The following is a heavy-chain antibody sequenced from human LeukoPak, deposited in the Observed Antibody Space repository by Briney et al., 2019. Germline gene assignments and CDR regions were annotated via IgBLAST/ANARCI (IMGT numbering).Heavy chain of an antibody. CDR1: GYTFTSYD. CDR3: AREKRDYVWGSYRYNQLEDP. CDR2: KNPNSGNT. Sequence: ASVKVSCKASGYTFTSYDINWVRQATGQGLEWMGWKNPNSGNTGYAQKFQGRVTMTRNTSISTAYMELSSLRSEDTAVYYCAREKRDYVWGSYRYNQLEDPWGQGTLVTVSS. J-gene: IGHJ5*02. D-gene: IGHD3-16*02. V-gene: IGHV1-8*01.